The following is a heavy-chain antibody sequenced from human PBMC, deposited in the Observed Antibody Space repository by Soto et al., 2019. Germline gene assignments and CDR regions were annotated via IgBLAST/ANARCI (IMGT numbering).Heavy chain of an antibody. CDR1: GFIFEDYD. CDR2: IPSSSDAI. V-gene: IGHV3-9*01. CDR3: VKGTFSRSKVIFDY. J-gene: IGHJ4*02. Sequence: GGSLRLSCVASGFIFEDYDMHWVRQVPGKGLEWVSSIPSSSDAIKYADSVKGRFTLSRDNAKNSMYLEMNSLRVEDTAFYFCVKGTFSRSKVIFDYWGQGTLVTVSS. D-gene: IGHD2-21*01.